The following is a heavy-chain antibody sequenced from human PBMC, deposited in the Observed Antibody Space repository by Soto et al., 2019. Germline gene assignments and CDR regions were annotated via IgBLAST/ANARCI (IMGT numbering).Heavy chain of an antibody. CDR2: TYYRSEWYN. V-gene: IGHV6-1*01. D-gene: IGHD2-15*01. J-gene: IGHJ4*02. Sequence: SQTLSLTCAISGDSVSSNSAAWNRIRQSPSRGLEWLGRTYYRSEWYNDYAVAVKSRITINPDTSKNQFSLQLNSLTPEDTAVYFCAREAAGSFDSWGQGTLVTVSS. CDR1: GDSVSSNSAA. CDR3: AREAAGSFDS.